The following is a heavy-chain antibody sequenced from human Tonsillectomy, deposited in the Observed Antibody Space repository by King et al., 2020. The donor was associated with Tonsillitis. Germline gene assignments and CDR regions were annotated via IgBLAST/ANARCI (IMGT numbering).Heavy chain of an antibody. CDR2: IRSKAYGGTT. V-gene: IGHV3-49*05. J-gene: IGHJ4*02. CDR1: GFTFGDYA. CDR3: TTHYYDILTGLDY. Sequence: VQLVESGGGLVKPGRSLRLSCTASGFTFGDYAMSWFRQAPGKGLEWVGFIRSKAYGGTTEYAASVKGRFTISRDDSKSIAYLQMNSLKTEDTAVYYCTTHYYDILTGLDYWGQGTLVTVSS. D-gene: IGHD3-9*01.